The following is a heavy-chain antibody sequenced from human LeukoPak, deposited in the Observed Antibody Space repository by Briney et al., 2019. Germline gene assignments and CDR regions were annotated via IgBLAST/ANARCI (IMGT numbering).Heavy chain of an antibody. V-gene: IGHV3-23*01. D-gene: IGHD6-13*01. CDR2: ISGSGGST. J-gene: IGHJ5*02. CDR1: GFTFSSYA. Sequence: QSGGSLRLSCAASGFTFSSYAMSWVRQAPGKGLEWVSAISGSGGSTYYADSVKGRFTISRDNSKNTLYLQMNSLRAEDTAVYYCARDLSSSWYNWFDPWGQGTLVTVSS. CDR3: ARDLSSSWYNWFDP.